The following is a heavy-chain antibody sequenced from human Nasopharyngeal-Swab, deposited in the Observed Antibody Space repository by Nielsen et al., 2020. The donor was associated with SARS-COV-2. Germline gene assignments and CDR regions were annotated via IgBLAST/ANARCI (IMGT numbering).Heavy chain of an antibody. J-gene: IGHJ4*02. Sequence: ALVKVSCKASGYTFTSYYMHWVRQAPGQGLEWMGIINPSGGSTSYAQKFQGRVTMTRDTSTSTVYMELSSLRSEDTAVYYCAREDYDTNFDYWGQGTLVTVSS. CDR2: INPSGGST. D-gene: IGHD4-17*01. CDR1: GYTFTSYY. CDR3: AREDYDTNFDY. V-gene: IGHV1-46*01.